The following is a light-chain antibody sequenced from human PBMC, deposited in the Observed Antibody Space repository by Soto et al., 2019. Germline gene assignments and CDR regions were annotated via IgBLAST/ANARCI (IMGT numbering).Light chain of an antibody. J-gene: IGKJ4*01. V-gene: IGKV1-39*01. CDR1: QSISTY. CDR3: QQSYSTPRA. CDR2: AAS. Sequence: DIQMTQSPSSLSAPVGDSVTITCRASQSISTYLNWYQQMPGKAPNLLIYAASSLQSGVPSRFSGSGSGTDFTLTISSLQPEDFATYYCQQSYSTPRAFGGGTKVDIK.